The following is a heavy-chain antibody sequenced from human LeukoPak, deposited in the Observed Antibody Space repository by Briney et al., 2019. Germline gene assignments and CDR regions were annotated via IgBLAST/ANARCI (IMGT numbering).Heavy chain of an antibody. J-gene: IGHJ4*02. V-gene: IGHV3-48*01. Sequence: GGSLRLSCAASGFTFSRYSMNWVRQAPGKGLEWVSYISSSTSTIYYADSVKGRFTISRDNSKNTLYLQMNSLRAEDTAVYYCAKSFYDSSPCDYWGQGALVTVSS. D-gene: IGHD3-22*01. CDR2: ISSSTSTI. CDR3: AKSFYDSSPCDY. CDR1: GFTFSRYS.